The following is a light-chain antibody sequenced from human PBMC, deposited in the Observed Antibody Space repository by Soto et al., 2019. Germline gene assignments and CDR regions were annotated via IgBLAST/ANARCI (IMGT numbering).Light chain of an antibody. CDR2: NVT. CDR3: NSYTGSSPHVV. Sequence: QSALTQPASVSGSPGQSITISCTGTSSDVGDYNFVSWYQQHPGKAPKFMIYNVTSRPSGISNRFSGSKSGNTASLTISGLQAEDEADYYCNSYTGSSPHVVFGGGTKLTVL. CDR1: SSDVGDYNF. J-gene: IGLJ2*01. V-gene: IGLV2-14*01.